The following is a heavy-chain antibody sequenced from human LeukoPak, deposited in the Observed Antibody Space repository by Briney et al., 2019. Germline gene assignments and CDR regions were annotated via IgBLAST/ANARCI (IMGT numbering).Heavy chain of an antibody. D-gene: IGHD4-11*01. CDR2: IYYSGST. CDR1: GGSISSYY. CDR3: ARDNSNYGDAFDI. J-gene: IGHJ3*02. V-gene: IGHV4-59*01. Sequence: SETLSLTCTVSGGSISSYYWSWIRQPPGKGLEWIGYIYYSGSTNYNPSLKSRVTISVDTSKNQFSLKLSSMTAADTAVYYCARDNSNYGDAFDIWGQGTMVTVSS.